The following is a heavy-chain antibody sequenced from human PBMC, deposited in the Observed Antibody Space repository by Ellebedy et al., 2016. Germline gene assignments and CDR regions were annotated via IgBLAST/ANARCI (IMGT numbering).Heavy chain of an antibody. V-gene: IGHV3-74*01. CDR3: ARGSITVFGGVDV. D-gene: IGHD3-3*01. CDR1: GFTFDDYV. Sequence: GGSLRLXXAASGFTFDDYVMHWVPQAPGKGPVWLSRISTDGSSTNYADSVKGRFTISRDNAKNTLYLQMNSLRAEDTAVYYCARGSITVFGGVDVWGKGTTVTVSS. J-gene: IGHJ6*04. CDR2: ISTDGSST.